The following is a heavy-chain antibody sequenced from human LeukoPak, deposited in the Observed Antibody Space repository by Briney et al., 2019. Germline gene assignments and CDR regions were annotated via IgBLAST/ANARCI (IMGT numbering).Heavy chain of an antibody. Sequence: SQTLSLTCAISGDSVSSNSASWNCIRQSPSRGLESPGRTYYRSKWYNNYAVSVKTRITINPDTSHNHFPLPLNSVTPQATAAYYCARGAAYGDYYFDYWGQGTLVTVSS. CDR2: TYYRSKWYN. V-gene: IGHV6-1*01. CDR3: ARGAAYGDYYFDY. CDR1: GDSVSSNSAS. J-gene: IGHJ4*02. D-gene: IGHD4-17*01.